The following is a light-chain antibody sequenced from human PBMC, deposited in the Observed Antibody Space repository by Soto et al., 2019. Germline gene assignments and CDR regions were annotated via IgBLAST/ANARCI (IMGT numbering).Light chain of an antibody. V-gene: IGKV1-5*01. CDR3: QQYQRSSVT. CDR1: QSLNND. J-gene: IGKJ5*01. CDR2: DAS. Sequence: DIQRTPSPSTLSASVGDRVTITCRASQSLNNDLAWYQQKPGKAPNLLIYDASTLERGVPSRFSGTGSGTELTIAISSLQPDDGETDYCQQYQRSSVTFGQGTRLENK.